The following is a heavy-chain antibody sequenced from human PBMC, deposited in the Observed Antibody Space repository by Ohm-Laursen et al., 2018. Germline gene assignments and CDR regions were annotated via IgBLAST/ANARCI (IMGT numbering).Heavy chain of an antibody. V-gene: IGHV1-2*02. CDR1: GYTFTGYY. CDR2: INPKSGGT. CDR3: ARILGVTKSFDY. Sequence: ASVKVSCKASGYTFTGYYIHWVRQAPGQGLEWMGWINPKSGGTKYAQKFQGRVTMTRDTSMSTAHMELSRLRSDDTAVYYCARILGVTKSFDYWGQGSLVTVSS. D-gene: IGHD2-21*02. J-gene: IGHJ4*02.